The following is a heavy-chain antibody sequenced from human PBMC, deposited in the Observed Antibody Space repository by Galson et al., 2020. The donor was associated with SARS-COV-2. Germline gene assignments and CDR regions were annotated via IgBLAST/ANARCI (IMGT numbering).Heavy chain of an antibody. CDR2: ISYDGSNK. J-gene: IGHJ4*02. CDR1: GFTFSSYA. D-gene: IGHD2-15*01. V-gene: IGHV3-30-3*01. CDR3: ARLGYCSGGSCYDAFDY. Sequence: SCAASGFTFSSYAMHWVRQAPGKGLEWVAVISYDGSNKYYADSVKGRFTISRDNSKNTLYLQMNSLRAEDTAVYYCARLGYCSGGSCYDAFDYWAQGALVTVSS.